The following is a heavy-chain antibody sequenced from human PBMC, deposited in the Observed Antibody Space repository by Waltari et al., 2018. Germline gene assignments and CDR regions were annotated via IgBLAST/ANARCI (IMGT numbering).Heavy chain of an antibody. CDR2: ISAYNGNT. V-gene: IGHV1-18*04. CDR3: ARGLIVAGTVGYYGMDV. CDR1: GYTFTSYG. D-gene: IGHD6-19*01. Sequence: QVQLVQSGAEVKKPGASVKVSCKASGYTFTSYGISWVRQAPGQGLEWMGWISAYNGNTNDAQKLQGRVTMTTDTSTSTAYMGLRSLRSDDTAVYYCARGLIVAGTVGYYGMDVWGQGTTVTVSS. J-gene: IGHJ6*02.